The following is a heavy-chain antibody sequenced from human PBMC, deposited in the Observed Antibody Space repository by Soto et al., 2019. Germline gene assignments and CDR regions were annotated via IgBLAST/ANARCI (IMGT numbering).Heavy chain of an antibody. Sequence: KESGPTLVKPTQTLTLTCPFSGFSLSTSGVGVGWIRQPPGKALEWLALIYWDDDQRSSPSLKSRLTITKDTSKNQVLLTMTNMDPVDTATYYCAHTRGGLDAFDIWGQGTMVTVSS. CDR3: AHTRGGLDAFDI. CDR2: IYWDDDQ. CDR1: GFSLSTSGVG. D-gene: IGHD2-15*01. V-gene: IGHV2-5*02. J-gene: IGHJ3*02.